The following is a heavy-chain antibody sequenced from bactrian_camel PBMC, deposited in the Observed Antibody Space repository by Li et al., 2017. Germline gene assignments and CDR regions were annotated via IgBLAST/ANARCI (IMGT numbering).Heavy chain of an antibody. Sequence: HVQLVESGGASVQAGGSLRLSCAASGFTYTRYCMSWVRQAPGKGLEWVSSIHGGGRLTYYADSVKGRFTISRNNAKNTLYLEMNSLKPEDTAMYYCAADYYLLPTLKVEDFRYWGQGTQVTVS. CDR2: IHGGGRLT. J-gene: IGHJ6*01. D-gene: IGHD3*01. V-gene: IGHV3S6*01. CDR3: AADYYLLPTLKVEDFRY. CDR1: GFTYTRYC.